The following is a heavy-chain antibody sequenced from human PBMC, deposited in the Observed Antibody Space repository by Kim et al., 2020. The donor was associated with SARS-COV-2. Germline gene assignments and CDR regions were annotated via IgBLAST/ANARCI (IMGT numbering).Heavy chain of an antibody. V-gene: IGHV4-59*01. CDR3: ARASLNGGDLNL. J-gene: IGHJ5*02. CDR1: GGSISSYY. D-gene: IGHD2-21*02. CDR2: IYYSGST. Sequence: SETLSLTCTVSGGSISSYYWSWIRQPPGKGLEWIGYIYYSGSTNYNPSLKSRVTISVDTSKNQFSLKLSSVTAADTAVYYCARASLNGGDLNLWGQGTLVTVSS.